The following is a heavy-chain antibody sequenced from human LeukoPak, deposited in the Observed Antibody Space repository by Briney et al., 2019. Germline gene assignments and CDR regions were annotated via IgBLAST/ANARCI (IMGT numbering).Heavy chain of an antibody. J-gene: IGHJ4*02. D-gene: IGHD3-10*02. CDR3: ARSTTTYVYYFDY. CDR1: GGTFSSYA. Sequence: SVKVSCKASGGTFSSYATSWVRQAPGQGLEWMGGIIPIFGTANYAQKFQGRVTITADESTSTAYMELSSLRSEDTAVYYCARSTTTYVYYFDYWGQGTLVTVSS. CDR2: IIPIFGTA. V-gene: IGHV1-69*13.